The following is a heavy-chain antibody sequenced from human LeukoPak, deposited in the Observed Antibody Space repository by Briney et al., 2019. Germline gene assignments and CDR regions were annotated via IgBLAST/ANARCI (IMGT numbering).Heavy chain of an antibody. V-gene: IGHV4-34*01. CDR1: GQPFSGCY. Sequence: PSDPLSLTCAVYGQPFSGCYWRWIRQPPGEGGEGSGDINHSGSTNYHPSLKSRVPNSVDPSQDQFFSKLNSVTAAGTGVYYCGRGSSRDGYYWQDFWGQGPLVTVSS. CDR2: INHSGST. CDR3: GRGSSRDGYYWQDF. D-gene: IGHD5-24*01. J-gene: IGHJ4*02.